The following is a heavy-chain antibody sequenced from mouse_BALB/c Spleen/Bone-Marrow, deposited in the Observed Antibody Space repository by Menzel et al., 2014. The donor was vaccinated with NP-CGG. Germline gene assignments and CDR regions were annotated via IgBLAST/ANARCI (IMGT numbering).Heavy chain of an antibody. D-gene: IGHD4-1*01. V-gene: IGHV5-9*02. Sequence: EVQLVESGGGLVKPGGSLKLSCAASGFAFSSYDMSWVRQTPEKRLGWVATISSGGSYTYYPDSVKGRFTISRDNARNTLYLQMSSLRSEDTALYYCARPLTGAYFDYWGQAPLSQSPQ. J-gene: IGHJ2*01. CDR1: GFAFSSYD. CDR3: ARPLTGAYFDY. CDR2: ISSGGSYT.